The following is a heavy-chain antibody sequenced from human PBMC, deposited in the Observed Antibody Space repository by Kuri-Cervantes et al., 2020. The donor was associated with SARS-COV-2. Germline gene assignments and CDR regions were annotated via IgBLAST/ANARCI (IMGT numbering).Heavy chain of an antibody. Sequence: GSLRLSCTVSGGSISSHYWSWIRQPPGKGLEWIGYIYYSGSTNYNPSLKSRVTISVDTSKNQFSLKLNSVTAADTAVYYCARPGGFLDVWGKGTTVTVSS. CDR3: ARPGGFLDV. J-gene: IGHJ6*04. D-gene: IGHD4-23*01. V-gene: IGHV4-59*11. CDR2: IYYSGST. CDR1: GGSISSHY.